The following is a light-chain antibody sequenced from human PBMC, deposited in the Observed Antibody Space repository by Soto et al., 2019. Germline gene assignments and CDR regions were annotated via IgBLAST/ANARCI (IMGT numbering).Light chain of an antibody. J-gene: IGLJ2*01. CDR3: QSYDSSLSVL. CDR2: GDS. V-gene: IGLV1-40*01. Sequence: QSVLTQPPSVSGAPGQRVTISCTGSSSNIGAGYDVHWYQHLPGTAPKLLIYGDSNRPSGVPDRFSGSETGTSASLAITGLQAEDEAHYYCQSYDSSLSVLFGEGTKLTVL. CDR1: SSNIGAGYD.